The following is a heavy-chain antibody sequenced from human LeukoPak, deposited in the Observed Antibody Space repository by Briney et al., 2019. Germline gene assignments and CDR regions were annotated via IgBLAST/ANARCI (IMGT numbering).Heavy chain of an antibody. Sequence: ASVKVSCKASGYTFTGYYMHWVRQAPGQGLEWMGWINPNSGGTNYAQKFQGRVTMTRDTSISTAYMELSRLRSDDTAVYYCATAPGYCSSTSCPNYYYYYMDVWGKGTTVTVSS. D-gene: IGHD2-2*01. CDR3: ATAPGYCSSTSCPNYYYYYMDV. CDR1: GYTFTGYY. J-gene: IGHJ6*03. CDR2: INPNSGGT. V-gene: IGHV1-2*02.